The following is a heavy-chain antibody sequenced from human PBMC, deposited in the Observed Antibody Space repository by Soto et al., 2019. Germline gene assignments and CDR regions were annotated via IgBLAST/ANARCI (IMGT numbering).Heavy chain of an antibody. CDR1: GYSIRNGYY. CDR3: ARVVPNYYDSSGYYYDTYFDY. J-gene: IGHJ4*02. Sequence: PSETLSLTCTVSGYSIRNGYYWGWIRQPPGKGLEWIGYIYYSGSTNYNPSLKSRVTISVDTSKNQFSLKLSSVTAADTAVYYCARVVPNYYDSSGYYYDTYFDYWGQGTLVTVSS. CDR2: IYYSGST. V-gene: IGHV4-59*01. D-gene: IGHD3-22*01.